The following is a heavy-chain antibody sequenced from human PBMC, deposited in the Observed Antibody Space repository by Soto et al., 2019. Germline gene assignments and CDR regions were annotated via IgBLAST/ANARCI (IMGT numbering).Heavy chain of an antibody. D-gene: IGHD3-16*01. Sequence: GSLILSCVASGFIVSDYAMTLVRQAPGKGLEWVATISASGGNIEYTDSLKGRFTISRDNSKNTLYLQLNGLTADDTAVHYCAKVAGGLGYFDLWGRGTLVTVSS. J-gene: IGHJ2*01. CDR1: GFIVSDYA. CDR3: AKVAGGLGYFDL. CDR2: ISASGGNI. V-gene: IGHV3-23*01.